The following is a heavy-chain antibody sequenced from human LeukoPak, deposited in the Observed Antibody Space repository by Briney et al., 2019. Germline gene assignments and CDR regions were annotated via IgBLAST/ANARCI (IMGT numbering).Heavy chain of an antibody. Sequence: GGSLRLSCAASGSTFSRYAMSWVRQAPGKGLEWLSAISESDGSTYYADSVKGRFTISRDNAKNSLYLQMNSLRAEDTALYHCARVLSGYREYYFDYWGQGTLVTVSS. CDR1: GSTFSRYA. D-gene: IGHD3-22*01. CDR3: ARVLSGYREYYFDY. CDR2: ISESDGST. V-gene: IGHV3-23*01. J-gene: IGHJ4*02.